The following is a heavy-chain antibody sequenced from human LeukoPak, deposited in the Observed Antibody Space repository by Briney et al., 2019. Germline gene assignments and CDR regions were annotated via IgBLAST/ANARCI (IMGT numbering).Heavy chain of an antibody. CDR3: ARASNQYNYDLTFSDY. D-gene: IGHD5-18*01. V-gene: IGHV1-2*02. J-gene: IGHJ4*02. CDR1: GYTFTGYY. Sequence: ASVKVSCKASGYTFTGYYMHWVRQAPGQGLEWMGWINPNSGGTNYAQKFQGRVTMARDTSISTAHMELSRLTSDDTAVYYCARASNQYNYDLTFSDYWGQGTLVTVSS. CDR2: INPNSGGT.